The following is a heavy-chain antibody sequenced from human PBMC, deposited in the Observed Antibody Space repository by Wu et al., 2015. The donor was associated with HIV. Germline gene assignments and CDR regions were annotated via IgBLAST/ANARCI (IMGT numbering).Heavy chain of an antibody. D-gene: IGHD2-15*01. V-gene: IGHV1-69*05. CDR3: ARVSVRRRDCSGASCRVSILDAFNV. Sequence: QVELVQSGAEAKKPGSSLNVSCKASGGIFSSYAFSWVRQAPGQGPEWMGGVIPLFGVESYAQKFHDRVKITTDESSITAYMDLSGLSSDDTAMYYCARVSVRRRDCSGASCRVSILDAFNVWGQGTLVTVSS. CDR1: GGIFSSYA. J-gene: IGHJ3*01. CDR2: VIPLFGVE.